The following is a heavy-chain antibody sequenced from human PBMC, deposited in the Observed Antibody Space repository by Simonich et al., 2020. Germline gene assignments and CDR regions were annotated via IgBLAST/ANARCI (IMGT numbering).Heavy chain of an antibody. CDR1: GYTFTGYY. J-gene: IGHJ4*02. D-gene: IGHD6-6*01. CDR3: ARAPPGGIAARTTYFDY. CDR2: IHPNRGGT. Sequence: QVQLVQSGAEVKKPGASVKVSCKASGYTFTGYYMHGVRQAPGTGLEWRRPIHPNRGGTNYAQKCQGRVTMTRDASISTAYMERSRLRSDDTAVYYCARAPPGGIAARTTYFDYWGQGTLVTVSS. V-gene: IGHV1-2*06.